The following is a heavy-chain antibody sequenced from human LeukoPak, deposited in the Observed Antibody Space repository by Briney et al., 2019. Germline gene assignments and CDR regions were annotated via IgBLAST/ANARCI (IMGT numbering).Heavy chain of an antibody. CDR3: ARDGATVVPAANWFDP. CDR1: GYTFTSYG. Sequence: VASVTVSCKASGYTFTSYGISWVRQAPGQGLEWMGWISAYNGNTNYAQTLQGRVTMTTDTSTSTAYMELRSLRSDDTAVYYCARDGATVVPAANWFDPWGQGTLVTVSS. V-gene: IGHV1-18*01. J-gene: IGHJ5*02. D-gene: IGHD2-2*01. CDR2: ISAYNGNT.